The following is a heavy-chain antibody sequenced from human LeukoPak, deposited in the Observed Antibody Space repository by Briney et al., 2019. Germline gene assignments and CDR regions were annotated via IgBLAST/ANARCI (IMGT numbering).Heavy chain of an antibody. V-gene: IGHV3-53*04. D-gene: IGHD3-3*02. J-gene: IGHJ4*02. CDR2: IYSGGST. Sequence: GGSLRLSCAASGITFSSYEMNWVRQAPGKGLEWVSVIYSGGSTYYADSVKGRFTISRHNSKNTLYLQMNSLRAEDTAVYYCARLYGTFLEWSPYFDYWGQGTLVTVSS. CDR3: ARLYGTFLEWSPYFDY. CDR1: GITFSSYE.